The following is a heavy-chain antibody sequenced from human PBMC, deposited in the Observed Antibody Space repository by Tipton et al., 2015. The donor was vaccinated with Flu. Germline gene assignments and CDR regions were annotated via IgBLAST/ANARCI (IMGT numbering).Heavy chain of an antibody. J-gene: IGHJ3*02. V-gene: IGHV3-21*01. CDR2: ISSSSSYI. Sequence: SLRLSCAASGFTFSSYSMNWVRQAPGKGLEWVSSISSSSSYIYYADSVKGRFTISRDNAKNSLYLQMNSLRAEDTAVYYCARDRLTTTGDAFDIWGLGTMVTVSS. D-gene: IGHD4-17*01. CDR1: GFTFSSYS. CDR3: ARDRLTTTGDAFDI.